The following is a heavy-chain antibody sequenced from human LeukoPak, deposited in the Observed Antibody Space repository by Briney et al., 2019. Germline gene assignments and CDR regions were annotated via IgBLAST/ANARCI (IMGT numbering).Heavy chain of an antibody. CDR3: ARGTMVRGVIRDAFDI. D-gene: IGHD3-10*01. V-gene: IGHV4-61*02. CDR2: IYTSGST. Sequence: PSETLSLTCTVSGGSIGSGSYYWSWIRQPAGKGLEWIGRIYTSGSTNYNPSLKSRVTISVDTSKNQFSLKLSSVTAADTAVYYCARGTMVRGVIRDAFDIWGQGTMVTVSS. CDR1: GGSIGSGSYY. J-gene: IGHJ3*02.